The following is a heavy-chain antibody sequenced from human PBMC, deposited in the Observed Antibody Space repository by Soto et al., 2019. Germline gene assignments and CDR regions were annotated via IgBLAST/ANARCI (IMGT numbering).Heavy chain of an antibody. J-gene: IGHJ4*02. Sequence: GSLRLSCAASGFTFSSYEMNWVRQAPGKGLEWVSYISSSGSTIYYADSVKGRFTISRDNAKNSLYLQMNSLRAEDTAVYYCARGDGEYYGSGIDYWGQGTLVTVSS. CDR1: GFTFSSYE. V-gene: IGHV3-48*03. CDR3: ARGDGEYYGSGIDY. CDR2: ISSSGSTI. D-gene: IGHD3-10*01.